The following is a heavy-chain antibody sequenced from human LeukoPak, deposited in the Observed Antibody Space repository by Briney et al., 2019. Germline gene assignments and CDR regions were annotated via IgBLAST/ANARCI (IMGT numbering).Heavy chain of an antibody. J-gene: IGHJ4*02. CDR3: ARRIYTNPKAFDY. V-gene: IGHV5-51*01. CDR1: GSICTSYW. Sequence: GAPLQICCEGSGSICTSYWIWWGRQLRGKGLEWRVFIYAGDSDTRYSPSFQGQVTISADKSISPAYLQWSSLKASDTAIYYCARRIYTNPKAFDYWGQGTLVTVSS. D-gene: IGHD2-2*02. CDR2: IYAGDSDT.